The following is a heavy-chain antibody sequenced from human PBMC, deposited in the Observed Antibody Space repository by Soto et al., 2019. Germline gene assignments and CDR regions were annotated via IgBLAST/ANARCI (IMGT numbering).Heavy chain of an antibody. CDR1: GYTFTSYG. J-gene: IGHJ3*02. D-gene: IGHD3-3*01. V-gene: IGHV1-18*01. CDR2: ISAYNGNT. Sequence: ASVKVSCKASGYTFTSYGISWVRQAPGQGLEWMGWISAYNGNTNYAQKLQGRVTMTTDTSTSTAYMELRSLRSDDTAVYYCARDFGNEITYYDFRSGFVVAFDIWGQGTMVTVSS. CDR3: ARDFGNEITYYDFRSGFVVAFDI.